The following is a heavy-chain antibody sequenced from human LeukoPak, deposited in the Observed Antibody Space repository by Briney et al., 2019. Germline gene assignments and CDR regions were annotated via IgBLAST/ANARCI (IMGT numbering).Heavy chain of an antibody. J-gene: IGHJ4*02. D-gene: IGHD3-22*01. CDR3: ARVSSRRLPPTYSYDRRNYFDY. Sequence: SETLSLTCAVYGGSFSGYSWSWIRQPPGKGLEWIGETNHSGSTNYKPSLKSRVMISVDTSKNQISLKLRSVTAADTAIYYCARVSSRRLPPTYSYDRRNYFDYWGQGTLVTVSS. V-gene: IGHV4-34*01. CDR1: GGSFSGYS. CDR2: TNHSGST.